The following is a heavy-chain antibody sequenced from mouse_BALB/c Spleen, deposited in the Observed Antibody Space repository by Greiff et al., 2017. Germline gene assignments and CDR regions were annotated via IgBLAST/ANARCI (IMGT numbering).Heavy chain of an antibody. V-gene: IGHV2-6-7*01. D-gene: IGHD2-14*01. CDR3: AIYYRSYYYAMDY. Sequence: QVQLKESGPGLVAPSQSLSITCTVSGFSLTGYGVNWVRQPPGKGLEWLGMIWGDGSTDYNSALKSRLSISKDNSKSQVFLKMNSLQTDDTARYYCAIYYRSYYYAMDYWGQGTSVTVSS. J-gene: IGHJ4*01. CDR1: GFSLTGYG. CDR2: IWGDGST.